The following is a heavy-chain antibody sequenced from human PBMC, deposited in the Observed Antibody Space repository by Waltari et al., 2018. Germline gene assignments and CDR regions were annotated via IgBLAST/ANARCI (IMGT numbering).Heavy chain of an antibody. CDR3: ASGAGGEAVAGNENGGCMDY. Sequence: EVQLVACGGGLRRPGGSLSLSCAASGFTFTSYSMNGVRQAPGKGLEWVSYLSSSSGTICYADSAKGRCTISRDNAKNSPYLQMNSLRAEDTAVYYCASGAGGEAVAGNENGGCMDYWGQGTLVTVSS. D-gene: IGHD6-19*01. V-gene: IGHV3-48*01. J-gene: IGHJ4*02. CDR1: GFTFTSYS. CDR2: LSSSSGTI.